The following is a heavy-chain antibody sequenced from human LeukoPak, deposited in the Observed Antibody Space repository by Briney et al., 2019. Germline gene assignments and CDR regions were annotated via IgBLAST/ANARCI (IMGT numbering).Heavy chain of an antibody. Sequence: GGSLRLSCAASGFTFSSYGMHWVRQAPGKGLEWVAVIWYDGSNKYYADSVKGRFTISRDNSKNTLYLQMNSLRAEDTAVYYCAKGGTIFGVVLPPAAFDIWGQGTMVTVSS. D-gene: IGHD3-3*01. J-gene: IGHJ3*02. CDR2: IWYDGSNK. CDR1: GFTFSSYG. V-gene: IGHV3-30*02. CDR3: AKGGTIFGVVLPPAAFDI.